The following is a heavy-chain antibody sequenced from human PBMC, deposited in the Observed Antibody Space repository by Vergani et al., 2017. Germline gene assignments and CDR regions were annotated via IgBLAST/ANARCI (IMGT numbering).Heavy chain of an antibody. J-gene: IGHJ4*02. CDR3: ASLTSMVLGVIRDG. CDR2: ISSSSSTI. Sequence: EVQLVESGGGLVQPGGSLRLSCAASGFTFSSYSMNWVRQAPGKGLEWVSYISSSSSTIYYADSVKGRFTISRDNAKNSLYLQMNSLRAEDTAVYYCASLTSMVLGVIRDGWGQGTLVTVSS. CDR1: GFTFSSYS. D-gene: IGHD3-10*01. V-gene: IGHV3-48*01.